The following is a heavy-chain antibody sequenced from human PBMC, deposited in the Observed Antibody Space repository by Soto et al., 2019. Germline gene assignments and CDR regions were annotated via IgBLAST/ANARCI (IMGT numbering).Heavy chain of an antibody. CDR1: GFTFSSYG. Sequence: QVQLVESGGGVVQPGRSLRLSCAASGFTFSSYGMHWVRQAPGKGLEWVAVIWYDGSNKYYADSVKGRFTISRDNPNNRLYLQMNTLRAEDTAVYYCAREGKDIVATIRPYYFDYWGQGTLVTVSS. CDR3: AREGKDIVATIRPYYFDY. V-gene: IGHV3-33*01. D-gene: IGHD5-12*01. J-gene: IGHJ4*02. CDR2: IWYDGSNK.